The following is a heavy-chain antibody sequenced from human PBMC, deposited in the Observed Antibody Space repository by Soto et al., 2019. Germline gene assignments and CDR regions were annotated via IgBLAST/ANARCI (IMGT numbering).Heavy chain of an antibody. CDR3: AKDDEPRPTGLFQH. CDR2: IYSGGST. D-gene: IGHD2-21*02. V-gene: IGHV3-66*01. Sequence: GGSLRLSCAASGFTVSSNYMSWVRQAPGKGLEWVSVIYSGGSTYYADSVKGRFTISRDNSKNTLYLQMNSLRAEDTAVYYCAKDDEPRPTGLFQHWGQGTLVTVSS. J-gene: IGHJ1*01. CDR1: GFTVSSNY.